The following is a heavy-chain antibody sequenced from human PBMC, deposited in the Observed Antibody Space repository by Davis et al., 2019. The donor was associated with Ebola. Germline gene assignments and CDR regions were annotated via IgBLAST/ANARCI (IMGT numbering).Heavy chain of an antibody. J-gene: IGHJ4*02. V-gene: IGHV1-2*04. Sequence: ASVKVSCKASGYTFTGYYMHWVRQAPGQGLEWMGCINPNSGGTNYAEKFQDWVTVTRDTASSTAYMEVSRRRSNDPAVYYCGRGGVAGLDSWGQGTLVTVSS. D-gene: IGHD6-19*01. CDR2: INPNSGGT. CDR1: GYTFTGYY. CDR3: GRGGVAGLDS.